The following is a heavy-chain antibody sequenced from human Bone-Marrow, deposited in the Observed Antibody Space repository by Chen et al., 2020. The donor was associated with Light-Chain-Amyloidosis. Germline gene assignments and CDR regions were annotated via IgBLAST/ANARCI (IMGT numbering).Heavy chain of an antibody. CDR3: ARGADCSSTSCYVWYFDL. J-gene: IGHJ2*01. Sequence: QVQLVQSGAEVKKPGSPVKVSCKASAGPLSSYTSSRVRQAPGQGLEWMGRIIPILGIANYAQKFQGRVTITADKSTSTAYMELSSLRSEDTAVYYCARGADCSSTSCYVWYFDLWGRGTLVTVSS. D-gene: IGHD2-2*01. CDR2: IIPILGIA. V-gene: IGHV1-69*02. CDR1: AGPLSSYT.